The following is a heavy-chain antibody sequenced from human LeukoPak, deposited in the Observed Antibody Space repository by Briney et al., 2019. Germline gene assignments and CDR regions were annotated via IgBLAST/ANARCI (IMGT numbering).Heavy chain of an antibody. V-gene: IGHV1-69*05. CDR3: ARDQNDYDFWSGYYISRAGTNWFDP. CDR1: GGTFSSYA. J-gene: IGHJ5*02. CDR2: IIRFFGTA. Sequence: ASVKVSCKASGGTFSSYAISWVRQAPGQGLEWMGGIIRFFGTANYAQKFQGRVTITTDESTSTAYMELSSLRSEDTAVHYCARDQNDYDFWSGYYISRAGTNWFDPWGQGTLFTVSS. D-gene: IGHD3-3*01.